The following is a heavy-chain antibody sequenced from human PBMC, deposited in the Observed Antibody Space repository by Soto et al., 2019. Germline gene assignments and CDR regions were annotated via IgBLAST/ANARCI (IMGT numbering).Heavy chain of an antibody. D-gene: IGHD6-19*01. Sequence: KPVESGGGVVQPGRSLRLSCAASGFVFSDYGMHWVSQAPGRGLEWVALITHEGNNEFYRESVKGRFSISRGRCTNTVDMLMNCVRRERTGIYYCAKEWLGGGTHFYDGMDVWGKGTRVTVAS. J-gene: IGHJ6*04. CDR1: GFVFSDYG. CDR2: ITHEGNNE. V-gene: IGHV3-30*18. CDR3: AKEWLGGGTHFYDGMDV.